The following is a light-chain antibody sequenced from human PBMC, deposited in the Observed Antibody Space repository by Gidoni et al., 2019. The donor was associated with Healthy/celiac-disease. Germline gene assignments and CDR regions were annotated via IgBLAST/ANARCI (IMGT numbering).Light chain of an antibody. CDR1: QSISSW. V-gene: IGKV1-5*01. J-gene: IGKJ2*01. Sequence: DIHMTHSPSTLSASVGDRVTITCRASQSISSWLAWYLQKPGKAPKRLIYDASSLESGVPSRFSGRGSGTEFTRTISSLQPDDFATYYCQQYNSYPYTFGQGTKLEIK. CDR3: QQYNSYPYT. CDR2: DAS.